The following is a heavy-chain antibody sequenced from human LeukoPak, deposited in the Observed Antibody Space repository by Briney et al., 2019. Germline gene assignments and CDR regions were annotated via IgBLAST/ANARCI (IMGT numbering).Heavy chain of an antibody. J-gene: IGHJ5*02. CDR3: AREVHEWGNWFDP. D-gene: IGHD1-26*01. Sequence: GASVKVSCKASGGTFSSYAISWVRQAPGQGLEWMGGIIPIFGTANYAQKFQGRVTITADKSTSTAYMELSSLRSEDTAVYYCAREVHEWGNWFDPWGQGTLVTVSS. V-gene: IGHV1-69*06. CDR1: GGTFSSYA. CDR2: IIPIFGTA.